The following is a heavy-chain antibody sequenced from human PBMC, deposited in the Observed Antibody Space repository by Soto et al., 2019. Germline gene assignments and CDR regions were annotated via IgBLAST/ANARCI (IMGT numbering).Heavy chain of an antibody. Sequence: QVLLVQSGTEVKKPGSSVKVSCQASGGTSSDYALTWVRQAPGQGLEWMGGIIPIFGTANYAQRFQGRVSITADESSSTAYMELSSLKSEDTAVYYCAGSFKYGSGTFDALYVWGHGTMVMVSS. D-gene: IGHD3-10*01. CDR3: AGSFKYGSGTFDALYV. CDR2: IIPIFGTA. J-gene: IGHJ3*01. V-gene: IGHV1-69*01. CDR1: GGTSSDYA.